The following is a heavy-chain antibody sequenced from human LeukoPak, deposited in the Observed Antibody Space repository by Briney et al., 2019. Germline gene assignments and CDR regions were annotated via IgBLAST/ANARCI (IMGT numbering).Heavy chain of an antibody. CDR3: ARLGNYYGGFDD. CDR1: GYSFTNYW. V-gene: IGHV5-51*01. CDR2: IYPGDSDT. D-gene: IGHD3-10*01. Sequence: KDGESLEISCKGSGYSFTNYWIGWVRQQPGKGLDLMGIIYPGDSDTRYSPSFQGQVTISVDKSISTAYLQWSSLKASDTALYYCARLGNYYGGFDDWGQGTLVTVSS. J-gene: IGHJ4*02.